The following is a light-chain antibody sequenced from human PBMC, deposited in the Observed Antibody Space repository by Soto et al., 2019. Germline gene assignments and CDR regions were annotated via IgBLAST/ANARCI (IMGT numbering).Light chain of an antibody. CDR1: SSNIGAGYD. CDR3: QPYDSSLSAV. J-gene: IGLJ3*02. CDR2: GNS. V-gene: IGLV1-40*01. Sequence: QSVLTQPPSVSGAPGQRVTISCTGSSSNIGAGYDVHWYQQFPGTAPKLLIYGNSNRPSGVPDRFSGSKSGTSASLAITGLQAEDEADYYCQPYDSSLSAVFGGGTKLTVL.